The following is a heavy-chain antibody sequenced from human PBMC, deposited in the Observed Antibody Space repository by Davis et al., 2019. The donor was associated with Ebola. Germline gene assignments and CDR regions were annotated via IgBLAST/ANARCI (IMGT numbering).Heavy chain of an antibody. Sequence: AASVKVSCKASGGTFSSYAISWVRQAPGQGLEWMGRIIPILGIANYAQKFQGRVTITADKSTSTAYMELSSLRSEDTAVYYCWFWTPTGPEWFDPWGQGTLVTVSS. CDR1: GGTFSSYA. CDR3: WFWTPTGPEWFDP. CDR2: IIPILGIA. D-gene: IGHD3/OR15-3a*01. J-gene: IGHJ5*02. V-gene: IGHV1-69*04.